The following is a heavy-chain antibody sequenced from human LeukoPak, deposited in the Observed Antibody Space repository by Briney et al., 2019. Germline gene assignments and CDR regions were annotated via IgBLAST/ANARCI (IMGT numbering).Heavy chain of an antibody. J-gene: IGHJ1*01. D-gene: IGHD1-7*01. V-gene: IGHV7-4-1*02. CDR1: GYTFTNYA. CDR2: INTNTGNP. CDR3: ARDYTVAIGTTTYFQH. Sequence: ASVKVSCKASGYTFTNYALNWVRQAPGQGLEWMGWINTNTGNPTYAQGFTGRFVFSLDTSVSTAYLQISSLKPEDTAVYYCARDYTVAIGTTTYFQHWGQGTLVTVSS.